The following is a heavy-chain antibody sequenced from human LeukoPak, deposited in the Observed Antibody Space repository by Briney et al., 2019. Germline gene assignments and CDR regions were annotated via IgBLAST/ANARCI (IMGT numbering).Heavy chain of an antibody. CDR1: GYSINSGYY. J-gene: IGHJ4*02. D-gene: IGHD3-16*01. CDR2: IYHSGST. Sequence: PSETLSLTCTVSGYSINSGYYWGWIRQPPGKGLEWIGSIYHSGSTYYNPSLKSRVTISVDTSKNQFSLKLSSVTAADTAVYYCARVGGRYFDYWGQGTLVTVSS. V-gene: IGHV4-38-2*02. CDR3: ARVGGRYFDY.